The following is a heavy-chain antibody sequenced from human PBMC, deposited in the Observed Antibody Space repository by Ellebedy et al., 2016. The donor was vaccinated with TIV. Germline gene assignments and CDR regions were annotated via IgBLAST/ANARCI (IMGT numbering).Heavy chain of an antibody. CDR1: GYPFTAYD. V-gene: IGHV1-8*01. CDR3: ARGRCHGDNCYSSYFYH. CDR2: MNPNSGNT. Sequence: ASVKVSXXASGYPFTAYDINWVRQVTGQGLEWMGWMNPNSGNTGYAQKFQGRVTMTKSTSARTAYMELSSLRSEDTAVYYCARGRCHGDNCYSSYFYHWGQGTLVTVSS. J-gene: IGHJ1*01. D-gene: IGHD2-15*01.